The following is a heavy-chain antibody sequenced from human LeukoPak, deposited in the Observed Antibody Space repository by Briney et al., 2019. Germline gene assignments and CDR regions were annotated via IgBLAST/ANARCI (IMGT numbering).Heavy chain of an antibody. J-gene: IGHJ4*02. V-gene: IGHV4-39*07. CDR2: INYRGTT. Sequence: SETLSLTCTVSGGPISSGDYYWGWIRQPPGMGPEWIGSINYRGTTYYNPSLKSRVTISVDTSKNQFSLRLSSVTAADTAVYYCARNFRYCSSTTCYGPLDYWGQGSLVTVSS. CDR3: ARNFRYCSSTTCYGPLDY. D-gene: IGHD2-2*01. CDR1: GGPISSGDYY.